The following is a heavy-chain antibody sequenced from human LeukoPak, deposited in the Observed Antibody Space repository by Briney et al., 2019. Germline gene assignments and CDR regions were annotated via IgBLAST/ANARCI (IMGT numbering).Heavy chain of an antibody. J-gene: IGHJ2*01. CDR3: ARVGWSFGYTSWYFDP. CDR2: IFYSGGT. D-gene: IGHD5-24*01. Sequence: SETLSLTCTVSGGSISSYYWSWIRQPPGKGLEWIGYIFYSGGTNYNPSLKSRVTISVDTSKNQFSLKLSSVTAADTAVYYCARVGWSFGYTSWYFDPWGRGTLVTVSS. V-gene: IGHV4-59*01. CDR1: GGSISSYY.